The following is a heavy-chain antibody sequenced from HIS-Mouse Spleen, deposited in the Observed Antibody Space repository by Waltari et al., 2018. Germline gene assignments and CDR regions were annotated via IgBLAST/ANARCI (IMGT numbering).Heavy chain of an antibody. D-gene: IGHD6-13*01. J-gene: IGHJ2*01. CDR1: GGSISSSSYY. CDR3: AREIPYSSSWYDWYFDL. V-gene: IGHV4-39*07. Sequence: QLQLQESGPGLVKPSETLSLTCTVSGGSISSSSYYWGWIRQPPGKGLEWIGSIYYSGSTYYSPSRKSRVTISVDTSKNPCSMKLSSVTAADTAVYYCAREIPYSSSWYDWYFDLWGRGTLVTVSS. CDR2: IYYSGST.